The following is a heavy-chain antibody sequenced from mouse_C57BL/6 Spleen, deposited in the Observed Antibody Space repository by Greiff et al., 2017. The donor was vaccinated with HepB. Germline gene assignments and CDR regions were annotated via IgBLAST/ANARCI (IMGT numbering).Heavy chain of an antibody. Sequence: QVQLQPPGAELVKPGASVKVSCKASGYTFTSYWMHWVKQRPGQGLEWIGRIHPSASDTNYNQKFKGKATLTVDKSSSTAYMQRSSLTSEDSAVYYCADYDYDGFAYWGQGTLVTVSA. CDR3: ADYDYDGFAY. J-gene: IGHJ3*01. CDR2: IHPSASDT. D-gene: IGHD2-4*01. V-gene: IGHV1-74*01. CDR1: GYTFTSYW.